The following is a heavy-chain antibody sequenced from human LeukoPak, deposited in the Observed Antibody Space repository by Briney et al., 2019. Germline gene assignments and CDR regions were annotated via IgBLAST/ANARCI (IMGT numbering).Heavy chain of an antibody. V-gene: IGHV3-30*02. CDR3: AKDRVGDGDYVGNFDH. J-gene: IGHJ4*02. Sequence: PGGSLRLSCAASGFTFSRYGMHWVRQAPGKGLEWVAFIRYDGTNTYYADSVKGRFTISRDNSKNTLYLQINSLRAEDTAVYYCAKDRVGDGDYVGNFDHWGQGTLVTVSS. CDR2: IRYDGTNT. D-gene: IGHD4-17*01. CDR1: GFTFSRYG.